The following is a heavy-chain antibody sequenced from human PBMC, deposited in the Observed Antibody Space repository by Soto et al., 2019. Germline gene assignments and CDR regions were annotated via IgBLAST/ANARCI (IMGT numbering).Heavy chain of an antibody. Sequence: ASVKVSCKASGYTFTSYDINWVRQATGQGLEWMGWMNPNSGNTGYAQKFQGRVTMTRNTSISTAYMELSSPRSEDTAVYYCARGNVLRFLEWLIDTGFDYWGQGTLVT. CDR2: MNPNSGNT. V-gene: IGHV1-8*01. D-gene: IGHD3-3*01. CDR3: ARGNVLRFLEWLIDTGFDY. CDR1: GYTFTSYD. J-gene: IGHJ4*02.